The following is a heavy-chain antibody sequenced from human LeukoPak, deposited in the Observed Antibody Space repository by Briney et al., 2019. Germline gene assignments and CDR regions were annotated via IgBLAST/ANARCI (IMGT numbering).Heavy chain of an antibody. V-gene: IGHV3-74*01. CDR3: AKDGTRYSTYYFDY. CDR2: INEDGSIT. CDR1: GFTFRTYW. D-gene: IGHD1-1*01. J-gene: IGHJ4*02. Sequence: GGSLRLSCAVSGFTFRTYWMHWVRQVPGEGLVWVSRINEDGSITNYADSVKGRFSISRDNAKNTLYLQMNSLRAEDTAVYYCAKDGTRYSTYYFDYWGQGTQVTVSS.